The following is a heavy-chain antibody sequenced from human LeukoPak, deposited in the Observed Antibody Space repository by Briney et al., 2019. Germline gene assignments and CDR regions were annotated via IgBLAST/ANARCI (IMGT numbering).Heavy chain of an antibody. Sequence: PGGSLRLSCAASGFTFSNAWMSWVRQAPGKGLEWVGRIKSKTDGGTTDYAAPVKGRFTISRDDSKNTLYLQMNSLKTEDTVVYYCTTEEITMIVVVITQHFDYWGQGTLVTVSS. CDR1: GFTFSNAW. V-gene: IGHV3-15*01. CDR2: IKSKTDGGTT. J-gene: IGHJ4*02. D-gene: IGHD3-22*01. CDR3: TTEEITMIVVVITQHFDY.